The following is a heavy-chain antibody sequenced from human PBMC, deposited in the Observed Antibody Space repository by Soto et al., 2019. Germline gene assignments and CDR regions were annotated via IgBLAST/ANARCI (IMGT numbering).Heavy chain of an antibody. D-gene: IGHD4-17*01. CDR3: AMTTVTTQDAFDI. CDR2: IYYSGST. J-gene: IGHJ3*02. V-gene: IGHV4-39*01. CDR1: GGSISSSSYY. Sequence: SETLSLTCTVSGGSISSSSYYWGWIRQPPGKGLEWIGSIYYSGSTYYNPSLKSRVTISVDTSKNQFSLKLSSVTAADTAVYYCAMTTVTTQDAFDIWGQGTMVTVS.